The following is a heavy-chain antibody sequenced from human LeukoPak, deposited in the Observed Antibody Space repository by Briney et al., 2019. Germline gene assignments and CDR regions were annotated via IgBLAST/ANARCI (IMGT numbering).Heavy chain of an antibody. V-gene: IGHV5-51*01. Sequence: GESLKISCKGSGYSFTSYWIGWVRQMPGKGLEWMGIIYPGDSDTRYSPSFQGQVTISADKSISTAYLQWSSLKASDTAMYYCARRKNYYGSGRGGFDFDYWGQGTLVTVSS. CDR1: GYSFTSYW. J-gene: IGHJ4*02. CDR3: ARRKNYYGSGRGGFDFDY. CDR2: IYPGDSDT. D-gene: IGHD3-10*01.